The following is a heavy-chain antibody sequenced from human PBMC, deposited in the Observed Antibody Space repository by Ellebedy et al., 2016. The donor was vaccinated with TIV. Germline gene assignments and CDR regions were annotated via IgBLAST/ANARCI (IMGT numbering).Heavy chain of an antibody. V-gene: IGHV3-23*01. J-gene: IGHJ4*02. CDR3: AKGRGGGSDTSAPRYYFDY. D-gene: IGHD3-22*01. Sequence: PGGSLRLSCVVSGFTFSTYAMRWFRQAPGKGLEWVSSLTTGGVTFYAESVKDRFTISRDSSKNTLYLQMNSLRVEDTAVYYCAKGRGGGSDTSAPRYYFDYWGLGTLVTVSS. CDR2: LTTGGVT. CDR1: GFTFSTYA.